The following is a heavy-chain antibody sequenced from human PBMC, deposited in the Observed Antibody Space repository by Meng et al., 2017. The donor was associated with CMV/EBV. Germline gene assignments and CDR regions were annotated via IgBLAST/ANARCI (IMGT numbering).Heavy chain of an antibody. D-gene: IGHD2-2*01. V-gene: IGHV3-15*01. CDR2: MNSKTDGGTT. CDR1: TFSNAW. J-gene: IGHJ4*02. Sequence: TFSNAWMSWVRKAPGKGMEWVGSMNSKTDGGTTDYAAHVKGRFTISRDDSKNTLYLQMNSLKTEDTAVYYCTTEDIVVVPAAPFGGYWGQGTLVTVSS. CDR3: TTEDIVVVPAAPFGGY.